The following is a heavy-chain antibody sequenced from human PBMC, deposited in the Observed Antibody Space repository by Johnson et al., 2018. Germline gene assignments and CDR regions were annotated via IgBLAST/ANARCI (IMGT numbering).Heavy chain of an antibody. CDR3: LRNGLVRSFDI. D-gene: IGHD4/OR15-4a*01. CDR2: IYSSGST. Sequence: QVQLQESGPGLVKPSETLSLTCTVSGGSISSTNYYWGWIRQPPGKVLEWIGSIYSSGSTYYNPSLKSRVTISVDTSKNQFSLKLSSVTAADTAVYYCLRNGLVRSFDIWGQGTMVTVSS. CDR1: GGSISSTNYY. J-gene: IGHJ3*02. V-gene: IGHV4-39*01.